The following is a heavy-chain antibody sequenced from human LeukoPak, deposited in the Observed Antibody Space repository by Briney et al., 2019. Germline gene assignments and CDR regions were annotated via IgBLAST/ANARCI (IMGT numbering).Heavy chain of an antibody. CDR2: IDASGST. V-gene: IGHV4-4*07. D-gene: IGHD5-24*01. CDR3: ARKDGDI. J-gene: IGHJ3*02. Sequence: SETLSLTCTVSGASVSSYYWIWIRQPAGRGLEWIGRIDASGSTNYNPSLKSRVTMSVDSSKDQFSLKVSSVTAADTAVYYCARKDGDIWGQGTMVTVSS. CDR1: GASVSSYY.